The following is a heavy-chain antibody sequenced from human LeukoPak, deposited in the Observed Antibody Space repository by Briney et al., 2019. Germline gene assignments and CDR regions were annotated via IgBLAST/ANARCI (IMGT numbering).Heavy chain of an antibody. V-gene: IGHV5-51*01. CDR2: IYPADSDT. D-gene: IGHD5-12*01. Sequence: GESLKISCKGSGYTFPTSWIGWVRQMPGKGLEWMGIIYPADSDTRYNPSFQAHFTIPADKSISTAYLRWRRLKASDTAMYYCARVWYSGYEFDYWGQGTLVTVSS. CDR1: GYTFPTSW. J-gene: IGHJ4*02. CDR3: ARVWYSGYEFDY.